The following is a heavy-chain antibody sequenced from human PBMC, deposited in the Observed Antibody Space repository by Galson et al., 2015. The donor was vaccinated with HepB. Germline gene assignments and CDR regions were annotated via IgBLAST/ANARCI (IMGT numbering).Heavy chain of an antibody. CDR2: ITLYNGNI. Sequence: SVKVSCKASGYTFTYCSLHWLQQAPGQGLERMRWITLYNGNINYAKKFQSRVTITRDMSLRTAYIELSSLRSEDSAVYYWARWTQYYDFWSGRGAVTYYFDYWGQGTLVTVSS. V-gene: IGHV1-68*02. CDR3: ARWTQYYDFWSGRGAVTYYFDY. CDR1: GYTFTYCS. D-gene: IGHD3-3*01. J-gene: IGHJ4*02.